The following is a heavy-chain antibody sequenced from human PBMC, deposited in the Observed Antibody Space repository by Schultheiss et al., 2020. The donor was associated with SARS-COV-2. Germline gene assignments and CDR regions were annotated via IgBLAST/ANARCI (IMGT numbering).Heavy chain of an antibody. D-gene: IGHD3-16*01. CDR3: ARAGGSYYYYGMDV. CDR2: IYSGGST. Sequence: GGSLRLSCAASGFTVSSNYMSWVRQAPGKGLEWVSVIYSGGSTYYADSVKGRFTISRDNSKNTLYLQMNSLRADDTAVYYCARAGGSYYYYGMDVWGQGTTVTVAS. V-gene: IGHV3-53*01. J-gene: IGHJ6*02. CDR1: GFTVSSNY.